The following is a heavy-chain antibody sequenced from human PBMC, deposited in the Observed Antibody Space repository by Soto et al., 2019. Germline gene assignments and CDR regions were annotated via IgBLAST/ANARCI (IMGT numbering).Heavy chain of an antibody. CDR2: INHSGST. D-gene: IGHD2-15*01. CDR1: GGYFSGYY. J-gene: IGHJ6*03. V-gene: IGHV4-34*01. CDR3: ARSTRYCSGGSCYSAQYYYYYYYMDV. Sequence: SEPLSLTCAVYGGYFSGYYWSCIRKPPGKGLEWIGEINHSGSTNYNPSLKSRVTISVDTSKNQFSLKLSSVTAADTAVYYCARSTRYCSGGSCYSAQYYYYYYYMDVWGKGTTVNVSS.